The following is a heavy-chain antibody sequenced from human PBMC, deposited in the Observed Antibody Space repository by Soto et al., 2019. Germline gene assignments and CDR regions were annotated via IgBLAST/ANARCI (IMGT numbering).Heavy chain of an antibody. D-gene: IGHD2-2*01. CDR2: INPNSGGT. Sequence: ASVKVSCKASGYTFTGYYMHWVRQAPGQGLEWMGWINPNSGGTNYAQKFQGWVTMTRDTSISTAYMELSRLRSDDTAVYYCARGNCISTSCYRTNWFDPWGQGTLVTVSS. CDR1: GYTFTGYY. V-gene: IGHV1-2*04. J-gene: IGHJ5*02. CDR3: ARGNCISTSCYRTNWFDP.